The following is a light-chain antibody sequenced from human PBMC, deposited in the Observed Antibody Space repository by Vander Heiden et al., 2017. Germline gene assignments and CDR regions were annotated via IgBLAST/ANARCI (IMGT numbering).Light chain of an antibody. CDR1: QDIRDD. V-gene: IGKV1-17*01. Sequence: PSSLSAAVGDRVTITCRASQDIRDDLGWYQVRPGKATKRLIYAASSLQTGVPSRFSGSGSGTEFTLTISSLQPEDFVTYYCLQHRTYPLTFGQGTKVEIK. CDR2: AAS. J-gene: IGKJ1*01. CDR3: LQHRTYPLT.